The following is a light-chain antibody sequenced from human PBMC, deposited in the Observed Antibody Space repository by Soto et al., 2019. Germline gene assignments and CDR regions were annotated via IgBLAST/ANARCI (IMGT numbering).Light chain of an antibody. V-gene: IGLV2-14*01. J-gene: IGLJ2*01. CDR2: EVN. CDR3: SSYTTIKTVV. CDR1: SSDVGGYKF. Sequence: QSALTQPASVSASPGQSITISCTGTSSDVGGYKFVSWYQHHPGKAPKLMIYEVNNRPSGISDRFSGFKSANTAYLTISGVQPEDEADYHCSSYTTIKTVVFGGGTKLTVL.